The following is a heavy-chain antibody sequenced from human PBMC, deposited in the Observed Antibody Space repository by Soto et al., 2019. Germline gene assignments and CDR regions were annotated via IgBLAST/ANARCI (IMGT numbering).Heavy chain of an antibody. V-gene: IGHV3-7*04. D-gene: IGHD6-13*01. Sequence: EVQLVESGGGLVQPGGSLRLSCAASGFTFSSYWMSWVRQATGKGLEWVANIKQDGSEKYYVDSVRGRFTISRDNAKNSLYLQMNSLRAEDTAVYYCARVGSSPYYFDYWGQGTLVTVSS. J-gene: IGHJ4*02. CDR1: GFTFSSYW. CDR3: ARVGSSPYYFDY. CDR2: IKQDGSEK.